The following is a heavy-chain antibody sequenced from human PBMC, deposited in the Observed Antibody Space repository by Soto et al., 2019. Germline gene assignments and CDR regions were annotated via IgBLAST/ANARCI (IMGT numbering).Heavy chain of an antibody. CDR2: ISWNSGVM. CDR1: GFTFDDYG. CDR3: AKSRVFRGPRGAFDI. D-gene: IGHD3-10*01. V-gene: IGHV3-9*01. J-gene: IGHJ3*02. Sequence: LVESGGGLVQPGRSLRLSCAASGFTFDDYGIHWVRQAPGKGLEWVSAISWNSGVMIYADSVKGRFTISRDNARNSLYLQMNSLLTEDTALYYCAKSRVFRGPRGAFDIWGQGTLVTVSS.